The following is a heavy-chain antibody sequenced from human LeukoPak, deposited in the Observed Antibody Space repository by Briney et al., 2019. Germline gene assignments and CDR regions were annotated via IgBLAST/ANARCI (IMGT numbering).Heavy chain of an antibody. D-gene: IGHD2-15*01. V-gene: IGHV4-61*01. CDR3: ARDLADSKSY. Sequence: SETLSLTCTVSGGSISSSSYYWSWIRQPPGKGLEWIGYIYYSGSTNYSPSPKSRVTISVDTSKNQFSLKLSSVTAADTAVYYCARDLADSKSYWGQGTLVTVSS. J-gene: IGHJ4*02. CDR2: IYYSGST. CDR1: GGSISSSSYY.